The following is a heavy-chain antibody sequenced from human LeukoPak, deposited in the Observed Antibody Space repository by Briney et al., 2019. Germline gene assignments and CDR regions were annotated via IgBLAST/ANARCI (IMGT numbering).Heavy chain of an antibody. CDR1: GFTVSNNY. CDR3: VGVRQLVRAGYWYSDL. V-gene: IGHV3-66*01. D-gene: IGHD6-13*01. Sequence: GRSLRLSCAASGFTVSNNYMTWVRQAPGKGLEWVSIIYAGGSTYYADSVKGRFTISRDNSKDTLYLQLNSLRAEDTAVYYCVGVRQLVRAGYWYSDLWGRGTLVTVSS. J-gene: IGHJ2*01. CDR2: IYAGGST.